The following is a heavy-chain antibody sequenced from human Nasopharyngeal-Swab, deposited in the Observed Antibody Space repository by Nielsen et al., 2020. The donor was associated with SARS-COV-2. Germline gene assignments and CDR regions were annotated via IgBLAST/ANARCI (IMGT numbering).Heavy chain of an antibody. Sequence: WVRQAPGQGLEWMGRINPNSGGTNYAQKFQGRVTMTRDTSISTAHMELSRLRSDDTAVYYCASGGGYCSSTSCSNWFDPWGQGTLVTVSS. V-gene: IGHV1-2*06. J-gene: IGHJ5*02. CDR3: ASGGGYCSSTSCSNWFDP. CDR2: INPNSGGT. D-gene: IGHD2-2*03.